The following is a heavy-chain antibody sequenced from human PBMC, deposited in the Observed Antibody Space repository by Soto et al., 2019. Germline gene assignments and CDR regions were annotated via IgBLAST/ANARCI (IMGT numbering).Heavy chain of an antibody. Sequence: ASVKVSCKASGDSVSNDYLHWVRQAPGQGFEWLGLISPFGGATAYAQRFQGRVTVTMDKSSTTFYLELSSLRSDDTAVYYCAKGRGGKTVANFGMDVWGQGVTVTVSS. V-gene: IGHV1-46*01. J-gene: IGHJ6*02. CDR3: AKGRGGKTVANFGMDV. CDR2: ISPFGGAT. CDR1: GDSVSNDY. D-gene: IGHD3-16*01.